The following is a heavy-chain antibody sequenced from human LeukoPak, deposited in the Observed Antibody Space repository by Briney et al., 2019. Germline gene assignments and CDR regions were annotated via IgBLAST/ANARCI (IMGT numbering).Heavy chain of an antibody. J-gene: IGHJ4*02. V-gene: IGHV4-34*01. D-gene: IGHD2-15*01. CDR1: GESLKSYY. CDR2: IYESGTT. Sequence: PSETLSLTCAVYGESLKSYYWSWVRQPPGEGLEWIGEIYESGTTEYNPSLKSRVTISMVPSKQQFSLSLSSVTAADTAVYYCARGAWATRLGFWGLGTPVIVSS. CDR3: ARGAWATRLGF.